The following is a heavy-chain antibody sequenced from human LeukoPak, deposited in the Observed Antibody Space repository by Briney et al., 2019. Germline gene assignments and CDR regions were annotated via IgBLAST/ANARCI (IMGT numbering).Heavy chain of an antibody. Sequence: PGGSLRLSCAASGFTFSDYYMSWIRQAPGKGLEWVSYISSSGSTIYYADSVKGRFTISRDNAKNSLYLQMNSLRAEDTAVYYCARDVLEYSHYYGMDVWGQGTTVTVSS. V-gene: IGHV3-11*01. CDR1: GFTFSDYY. J-gene: IGHJ6*02. D-gene: IGHD5-18*01. CDR3: ARDVLEYSHYYGMDV. CDR2: ISSSGSTI.